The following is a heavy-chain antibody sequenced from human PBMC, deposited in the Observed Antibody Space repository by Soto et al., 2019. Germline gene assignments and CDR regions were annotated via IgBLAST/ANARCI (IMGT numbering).Heavy chain of an antibody. CDR2: ISGGGDNT. J-gene: IGHJ4*02. V-gene: IGHV3-23*01. CDR1: GFTFSSYV. Sequence: EVQLLESGGGLVQPGGSLRLSCVTSGFTFSSYVMSWVRQAPGKGLEWVSAISGGGDNTYYADSVKGRFTISRDNSKRTLYLQMNSLRAEDTAVYYCAKPDTSIVTSFDYWGQGTLVTVSS. D-gene: IGHD5-18*01. CDR3: AKPDTSIVTSFDY.